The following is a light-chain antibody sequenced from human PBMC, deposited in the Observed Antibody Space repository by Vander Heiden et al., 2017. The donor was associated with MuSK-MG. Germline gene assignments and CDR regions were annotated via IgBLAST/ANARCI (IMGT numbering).Light chain of an antibody. CDR1: QSISDW. CDR3: QQYKKYSPYT. Sequence: DIQLTQSPSTLSASVGDRVTITCRASQSISDWLAWYQQKPGKAPKLLIYDASSVETGVPSRFRGSGSGTEFTLTISSLQPDDFATYYCQQYKKYSPYTVGQGTKLEIK. J-gene: IGKJ2*01. V-gene: IGKV1-5*01. CDR2: DAS.